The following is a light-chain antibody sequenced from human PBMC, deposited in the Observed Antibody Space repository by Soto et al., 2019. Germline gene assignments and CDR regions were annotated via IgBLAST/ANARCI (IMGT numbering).Light chain of an antibody. V-gene: IGLV2-14*01. CDR1: SSEVGGYEF. CDR2: DVS. CDR3: SSYTSSGTYV. J-gene: IGLJ1*01. Sequence: ALTQPASVSGSPGKSITISCTGKSSEVGGYEFVSWYQQHPDNAPNLFIYDVSDRPSGESSRFSGSKSANTASLTISWLLSEDEADYYCSSYTSSGTYVFGTGSKVTVL.